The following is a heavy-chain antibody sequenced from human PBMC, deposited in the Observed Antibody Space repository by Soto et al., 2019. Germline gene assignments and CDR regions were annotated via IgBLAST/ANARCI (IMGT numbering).Heavy chain of an antibody. Sequence: QVQLQESGPGLVKPSETLSLTCTVSGGSIRSYYWNWIRQPPGKGLEWIGYIYSSGSTNYNPSLKSRGTISVDASKDPFSLRRTSVTAADPAVYHCARLTEGSYYYGMDAWGQGTTVTVSS. CDR2: IYSSGST. D-gene: IGHD3-16*01. V-gene: IGHV4-59*08. CDR1: GGSIRSYY. CDR3: ARLTEGSYYYGMDA. J-gene: IGHJ6*02.